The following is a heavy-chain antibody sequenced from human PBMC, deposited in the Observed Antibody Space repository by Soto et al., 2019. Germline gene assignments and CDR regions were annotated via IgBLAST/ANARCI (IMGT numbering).Heavy chain of an antibody. V-gene: IGHV1-58*01. CDR3: AAGRDWNDGYYYYYYGMDV. J-gene: IGHJ6*02. CDR1: GFTFTSSA. D-gene: IGHD1-1*01. Sequence: SVKVSCKASGFTFTSSAVQWVRQARGQRREWIGWIVVGSGNTNYAQKFQERVTITRDMSTSTAYMELSSLRSEDTAVYYCAAGRDWNDGYYYYYYGMDVWGQGTTVTVSS. CDR2: IVVGSGNT.